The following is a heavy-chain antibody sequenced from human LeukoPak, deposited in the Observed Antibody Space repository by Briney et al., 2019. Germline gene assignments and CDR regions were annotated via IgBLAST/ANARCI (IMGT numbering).Heavy chain of an antibody. J-gene: IGHJ4*02. CDR3: VRLTFGSHYYFDF. CDR2: ISSSSSYI. CDR1: GFTFSSYS. Sequence: NAGGSLRLSCAASGFTFSSYSMNWVRQAPGKGLEWVSSISSSSSYIYYADSVKGRFTISRDNAKNSVYLQMSSLRTEDTAVYYCVRLTFGSHYYFDFWGQGALVTVSS. D-gene: IGHD3-10*01. V-gene: IGHV3-21*04.